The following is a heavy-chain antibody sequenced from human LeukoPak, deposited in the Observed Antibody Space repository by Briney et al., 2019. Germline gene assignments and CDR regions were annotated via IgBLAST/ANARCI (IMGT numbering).Heavy chain of an antibody. Sequence: TGGSLRLSCAASGFTFSSYAMSWVRQAPGKGGEWVSAISGSGGSTYYADSVKGRFTISRENSKNTLYLQMNSLRAEDTAVYYWAKDNQYRTIDYWGQGTLVTVSS. J-gene: IGHJ4*02. CDR3: AKDNQYRTIDY. V-gene: IGHV3-23*01. CDR1: GFTFSSYA. D-gene: IGHD1-14*01. CDR2: ISGSGGST.